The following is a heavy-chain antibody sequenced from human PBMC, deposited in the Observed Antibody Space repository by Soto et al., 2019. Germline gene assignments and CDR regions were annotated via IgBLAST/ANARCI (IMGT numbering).Heavy chain of an antibody. CDR3: SRGYCSGGSCLQDY. D-gene: IGHD2-15*01. Sequence: QVQLQESGPGLVKPSQTLSLTCTVSGGSISSGGYYWSWIRQHPVKGLEWVGYIYYSGSTYYNPSLKSRVTISVDTSKNQFSLKLSSVTAADTAVDYCSRGYCSGGSCLQDYWGQGTLVTVSS. CDR1: GGSISSGGYY. V-gene: IGHV4-31*03. J-gene: IGHJ4*02. CDR2: IYYSGST.